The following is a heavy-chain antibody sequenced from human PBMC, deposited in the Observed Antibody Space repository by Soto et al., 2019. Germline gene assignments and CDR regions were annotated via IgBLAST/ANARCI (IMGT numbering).Heavy chain of an antibody. CDR3: ARLEGLATISYYFDF. J-gene: IGHJ4*02. CDR2: VYYRGNA. Sequence: PSETLSLTCSVSDDSINSDKYYWGWILQPPGKGLEWIGSVYYRGNAYYNPSLQTRVTISLDKSKSQFSLKLNSVTAADSAVYFCARLEGLATISYYFDFWGPGALVTVSS. CDR1: DDSINSDKYY. V-gene: IGHV4-39*01. D-gene: IGHD3-9*01.